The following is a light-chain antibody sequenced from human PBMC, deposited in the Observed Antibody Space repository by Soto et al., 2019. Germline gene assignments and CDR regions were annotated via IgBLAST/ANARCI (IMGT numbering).Light chain of an antibody. CDR1: SSDVGGYKY. CDR2: EVS. Sequence: QSVLTQPASVSGSPGQSITISCTGTSSDVGGYKYVSWYQQHPDKAPKLIIFEVSNRPSGISSRFSGSKSGNTASLTISGLQAEDEADYYCLSYTTSSSYVFGPGTKVTVL. CDR3: LSYTTSSSYV. J-gene: IGLJ1*01. V-gene: IGLV2-14*01.